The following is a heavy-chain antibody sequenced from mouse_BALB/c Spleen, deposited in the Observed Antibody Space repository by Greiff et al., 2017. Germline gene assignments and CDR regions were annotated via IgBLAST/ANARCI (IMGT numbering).Heavy chain of an antibody. CDR1: GYSITSDYA. Sequence: EVQLQESGPGLVKPSQSLSLTCTVTGYSITSDYAWNWIRQFPGNKLEWMGYISYSGSTSYNPSLKSRISITRDTSKNQFFLQLNSVTTEDTATYYCASLYYDYGAMDYWGQGTSVTVSS. D-gene: IGHD2-1*01. CDR2: ISYSGST. V-gene: IGHV3-2*02. CDR3: ASLYYDYGAMDY. J-gene: IGHJ4*01.